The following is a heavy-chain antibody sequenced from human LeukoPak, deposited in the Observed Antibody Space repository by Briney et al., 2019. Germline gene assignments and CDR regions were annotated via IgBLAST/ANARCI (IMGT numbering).Heavy chain of an antibody. V-gene: IGHV3-15*01. Sequence: PGGSLRLSCAASGFTFSSSAMSWVRQAPGKGLEWVGRIKSKTDGGTTDYAAPVKGRFTISRDDSKNTLYLQMNSLKTEDTAVYYCTTTTYGDYVLFDYWGQGTLVTVSS. J-gene: IGHJ4*02. CDR3: TTTTYGDYVLFDY. CDR1: GFTFSSSA. CDR2: IKSKTDGGTT. D-gene: IGHD4-17*01.